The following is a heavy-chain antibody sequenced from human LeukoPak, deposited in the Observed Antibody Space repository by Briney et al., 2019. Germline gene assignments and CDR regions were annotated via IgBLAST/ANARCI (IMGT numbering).Heavy chain of an antibody. D-gene: IGHD5-18*01. CDR1: GYSLTSYW. CDR3: ARYEDTAMVDY. CDR2: IYPGDSDT. J-gene: IGHJ4*02. V-gene: IGHV5-51*01. Sequence: GGSLKTSCKGSGYSLTSYWIGWGRQIPGKGLGGMGIIYPGDSDTIYSPSFQGQVTISADKSISTAYLQWSSLKASDTAMYYCARYEDTAMVDYWGQGTLVTVSS.